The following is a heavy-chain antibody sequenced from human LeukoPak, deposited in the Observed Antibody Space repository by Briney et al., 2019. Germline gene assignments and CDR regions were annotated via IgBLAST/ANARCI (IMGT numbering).Heavy chain of an antibody. CDR2: IYSTTGTT. V-gene: IGHV4-4*09. CDR3: ARGYGWFDP. Sequence: SETLSLTCTVSGASPYWTWIRQPPGKGLEWIGYIYSTTGTTNSNPSLKSRVTMSLDTSKKHLSLKLSAVTAANTAVYYCARGYGWFDPWGQGILVIVSS. CDR1: GASPY. D-gene: IGHD3-10*01. J-gene: IGHJ5*02.